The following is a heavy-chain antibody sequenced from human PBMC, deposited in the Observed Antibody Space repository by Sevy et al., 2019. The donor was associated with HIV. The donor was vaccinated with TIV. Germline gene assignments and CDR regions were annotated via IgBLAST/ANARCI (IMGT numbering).Heavy chain of an antibody. CDR3: AKDRFDGSGYYPEGAFDI. V-gene: IGHV3-23*01. J-gene: IGHJ3*02. CDR1: GSTFSNYA. D-gene: IGHD3-22*01. Sequence: GGSLRLSCAASGSTFSNYALNWVRQVPGKGLEWVSTISGSGFNTYYGDSVKGRFTISRDNSKNTLYLQMSSLSPEDTALYYCAKDRFDGSGYYPEGAFDIWGQGTKVTVSS. CDR2: ISGSGFNT.